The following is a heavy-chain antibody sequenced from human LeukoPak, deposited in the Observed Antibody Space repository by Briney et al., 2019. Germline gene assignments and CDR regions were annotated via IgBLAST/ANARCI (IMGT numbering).Heavy chain of an antibody. J-gene: IGHJ4*02. V-gene: IGHV3-9*01. D-gene: IGHD6-19*01. Sequence: GGSLRLSCAPSGFTFDDYAMHWVREAPGKGLEWVSGISWNSGSIGYADSVKGRFTISRDNAKNSLYLQMNSLRAEDTALYYCAKDTNSGWFFFDYWGQGTLVTVSS. CDR3: AKDTNSGWFFFDY. CDR1: GFTFDDYA. CDR2: ISWNSGSI.